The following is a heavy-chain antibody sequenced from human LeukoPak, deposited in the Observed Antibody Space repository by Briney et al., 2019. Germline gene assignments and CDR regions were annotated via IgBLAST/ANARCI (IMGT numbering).Heavy chain of an antibody. D-gene: IGHD2-21*01. CDR2: MYNTGST. CDR1: GASISTYY. Sequence: KPSETLSLTCTVSGASISTYYWSWIRQPAGKGLEWIGRMYNTGSTNYNPSLKSRVTMSVDTSKNQLSLRLSSVTASDTAVYYCARDNGGDYWYSDIWGRGTLVTVSS. J-gene: IGHJ2*01. V-gene: IGHV4-4*07. CDR3: ARDNGGDYWYSDI.